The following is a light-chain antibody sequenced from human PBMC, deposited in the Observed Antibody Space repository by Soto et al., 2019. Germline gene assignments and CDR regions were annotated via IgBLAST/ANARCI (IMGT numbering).Light chain of an antibody. J-gene: IGKJ1*01. CDR2: GVS. CDR1: QSVSSSY. CDR3: QQYGDSPLT. V-gene: IGKV3-20*01. Sequence: EIVLTQSPGTLSLSPGERATLSCRASQSVSSSYLAWYQQKPGQAPRLLIFGVSSRATGIPDRFSGSGSGTDFTLTISRLEPEDSAVYYCQQYGDSPLTFGQGTKVEIK.